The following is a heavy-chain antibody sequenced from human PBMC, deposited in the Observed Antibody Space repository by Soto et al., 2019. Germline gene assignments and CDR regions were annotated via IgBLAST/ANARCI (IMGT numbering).Heavy chain of an antibody. Sequence: ASVKVSFKASGYTFTGCYMHWVRQAPGQGLEWMGWINPNSGGTKYAQKFQGWVTMTRDTSIDTAYMELRRLKSDDTAVYYCARRAVAGDLFDYWGQGTLVTVSS. D-gene: IGHD6-19*01. CDR3: ARRAVAGDLFDY. CDR1: GYTFTGCY. J-gene: IGHJ4*02. V-gene: IGHV1-2*04. CDR2: INPNSGGT.